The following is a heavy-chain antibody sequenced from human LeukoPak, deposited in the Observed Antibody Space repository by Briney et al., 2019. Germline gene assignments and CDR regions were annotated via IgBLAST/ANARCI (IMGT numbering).Heavy chain of an antibody. CDR3: AFEGPVSGYAFDP. CDR1: GEPFSEYY. J-gene: IGHJ5*02. Sequence: SETLSLTCAVYGEPFSEYYWSWIRQPPGKGLEWIGQINHSGGTNYHPSLKTRVTISLDTSKNQVSLKLRSVTAADTAVYYCAFEGPVSGYAFDPWGQGALVAVSS. CDR2: INHSGGT. D-gene: IGHD5-12*01. V-gene: IGHV4-34*01.